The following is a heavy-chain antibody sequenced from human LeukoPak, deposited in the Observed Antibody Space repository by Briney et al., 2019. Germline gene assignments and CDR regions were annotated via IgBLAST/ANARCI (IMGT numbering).Heavy chain of an antibody. Sequence: SETLSLICTVSGGSISSYYWSWIRQPPGKGLEWIGYIYYSGSTNYNPSLKSRVTISVDTSKNQFSLKLSSVTAADTAVYYCARDGVVGATMEYNWFDPWGQGTLVTVSS. CDR1: GGSISSYY. D-gene: IGHD1-26*01. J-gene: IGHJ5*02. CDR2: IYYSGST. V-gene: IGHV4-59*01. CDR3: ARDGVVGATMEYNWFDP.